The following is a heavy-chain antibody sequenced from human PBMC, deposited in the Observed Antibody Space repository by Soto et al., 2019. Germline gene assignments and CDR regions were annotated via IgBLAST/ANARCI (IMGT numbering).Heavy chain of an antibody. J-gene: IGHJ4*02. V-gene: IGHV3-23*01. CDR1: GFTFSSYA. CDR3: AKALTYYYDSSGYYYPN. D-gene: IGHD3-22*01. CDR2: ISGSGGST. Sequence: GGSLRLSCAASGFTFSSYAMSWVRQAPGKGLEWVSAISGSGGSTYYADSVKGRFTISRDNSKNTLYLQINSLRAEDTAVYYCAKALTYYYDSSGYYYPNWGQGTLVTVSS.